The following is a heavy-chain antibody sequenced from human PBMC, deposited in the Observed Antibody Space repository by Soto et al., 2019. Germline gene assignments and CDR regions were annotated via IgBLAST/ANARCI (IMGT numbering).Heavy chain of an antibody. J-gene: IGHJ6*02. V-gene: IGHV1-69*01. CDR2: IIPTYGSA. Sequence: QVQLVQSGAEVKKPGSSVTVSCWTSGATLRGSVISWVRHAPGQGLDWMGAIIPTYGSATYAQGLEGRIFISAGQAADATYMELSSLRLDDTAVYYCARGSLEARGAYYYLGMDVWGRGTTVTGSS. D-gene: IGHD3-10*01. CDR1: GATLRGSV. CDR3: ARGSLEARGAYYYLGMDV.